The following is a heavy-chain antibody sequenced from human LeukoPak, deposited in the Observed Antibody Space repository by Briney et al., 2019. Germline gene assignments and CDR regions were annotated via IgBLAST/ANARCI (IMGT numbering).Heavy chain of an antibody. J-gene: IGHJ3*02. CDR3: ARLYYYDSSGPNNAFDI. Sequence: ASVKVSCKASGGTFSSYAISWVRQAPGQGLEWMGGIIPIFGTANYAQKFQGRVTITADKSTSTAYMELSSLRSEDTAVYYCARLYYYDSSGPNNAFDIWGQGTMVTVSS. V-gene: IGHV1-69*06. CDR1: GGTFSSYA. D-gene: IGHD3-22*01. CDR2: IIPIFGTA.